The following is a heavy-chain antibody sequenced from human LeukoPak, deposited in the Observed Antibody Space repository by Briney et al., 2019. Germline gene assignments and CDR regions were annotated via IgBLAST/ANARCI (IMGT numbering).Heavy chain of an antibody. V-gene: IGHV4-39*01. Sequence: PSETLSLTCTVSGGSISSYWGWIRQPPGKGLEWIGSIYYSGSTYYNPSLKSRVTISVDTSKNQFSLKLSSVTAADTAVYYCARLAVAIDANWFDPWGQGTLVTVSS. D-gene: IGHD6-19*01. CDR1: GGSISSY. CDR3: ARLAVAIDANWFDP. CDR2: IYYSGST. J-gene: IGHJ5*02.